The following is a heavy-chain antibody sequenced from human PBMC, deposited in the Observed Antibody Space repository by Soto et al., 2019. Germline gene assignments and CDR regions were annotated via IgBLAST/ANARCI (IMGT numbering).Heavy chain of an antibody. V-gene: IGHV1-2*04. CDR3: ARVRRYYDSSGYHLYYYYAMDV. CDR2: INPNSGGT. Sequence: ASVKVSCKASGYTFTGYYMHWVRQAPGQGLEWMGWINPNSGGTNYAQKFQGWVTMTRDTSISTAYMELRRLRSDDTAVYYCARVRRYYDSSGYHLYYYYAMDVWGQGTTVTVSS. CDR1: GYTFTGYY. D-gene: IGHD3-22*01. J-gene: IGHJ6*02.